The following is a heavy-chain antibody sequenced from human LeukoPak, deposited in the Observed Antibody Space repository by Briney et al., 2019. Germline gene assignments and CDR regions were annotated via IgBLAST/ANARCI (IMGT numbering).Heavy chain of an antibody. CDR3: ARDRDSSGWTNWFDP. D-gene: IGHD6-19*01. J-gene: IGHJ5*02. Sequence: ASVKVSCKASGYTFTSFYMHWVRQAPGQGLEWMGIINPSGGSTSYEQKFQGRVTMTRDTSTSTVYMELSSLRSEDTAVYYCARDRDSSGWTNWFDPWGQGTLVTVSS. V-gene: IGHV1-46*01. CDR1: GYTFTSFY. CDR2: INPSGGST.